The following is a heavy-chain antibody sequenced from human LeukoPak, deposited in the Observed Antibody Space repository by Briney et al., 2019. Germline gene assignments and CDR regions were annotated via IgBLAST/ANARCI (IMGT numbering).Heavy chain of an antibody. CDR3: AKLDSSGYYKG. Sequence: GGSLRLSCTASGFPFSTYAMSWVRQAPGKGLEWVSAISGSGGSTYYADSVKGRFTISRDNSKNTLYLQMNSLRAEGTAVYYCAKLDSSGYYKGWGQGTLVTVSS. CDR2: ISGSGGST. J-gene: IGHJ4*02. CDR1: GFPFSTYA. V-gene: IGHV3-23*01. D-gene: IGHD3-22*01.